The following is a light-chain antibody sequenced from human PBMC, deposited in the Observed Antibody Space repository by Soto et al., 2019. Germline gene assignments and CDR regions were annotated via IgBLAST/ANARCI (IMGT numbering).Light chain of an antibody. CDR1: QSTSIW. CDR3: QQYNDYSLT. J-gene: IGKJ4*01. Sequence: DIQMTQSPSTLSASVGDRVTITCRASQSTSIWLAWYQQKPGKAPKFLIYKASNLESGVPSRFSGSGSGTEFTLTISSLQPDDFATYYCQQYNDYSLTFGGGTKVEIK. V-gene: IGKV1-5*03. CDR2: KAS.